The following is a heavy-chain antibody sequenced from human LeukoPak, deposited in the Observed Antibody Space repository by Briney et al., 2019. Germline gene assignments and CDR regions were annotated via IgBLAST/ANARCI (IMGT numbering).Heavy chain of an antibody. D-gene: IGHD6-6*01. Sequence: PGGSLRLSCAASGFTFSSYTMNWVRQAPGKGLEWVSSISSTSSYINHADSVKGRFTISRDNAKNSLYLQMNSLRAEDTAVYYCARKVYSSSPTDAFGTWGQGTMVTVPS. CDR2: ISSTSSYI. V-gene: IGHV3-21*01. J-gene: IGHJ3*02. CDR1: GFTFSSYT. CDR3: ARKVYSSSPTDAFGT.